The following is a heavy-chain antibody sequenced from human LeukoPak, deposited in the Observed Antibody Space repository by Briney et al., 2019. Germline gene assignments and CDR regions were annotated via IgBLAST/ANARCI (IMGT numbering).Heavy chain of an antibody. CDR1: GGSINNYY. D-gene: IGHD2-15*01. V-gene: IGHV4-4*07. J-gene: IGHJ3*02. Sequence: SETLSLTCTVSGGSINNYYWSWIRQPAGKGLEWIGRIYTRGSTNYNPSLKSRVTMSVDTSKKQFSLKLSSVTAADTAVYYCARGRYCSADICSGGDAFDIWGQGTMVPVSS. CDR3: ARGRYCSADICSGGDAFDI. CDR2: IYTRGST.